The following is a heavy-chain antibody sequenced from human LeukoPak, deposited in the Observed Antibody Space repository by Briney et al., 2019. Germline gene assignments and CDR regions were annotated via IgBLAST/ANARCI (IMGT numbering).Heavy chain of an antibody. D-gene: IGHD3-22*01. CDR1: GFIFSTYP. CDR3: ARERRGYYDSSGYLDY. V-gene: IGHV3-64*04. Sequence: GGSLRLSCSASGFIFSTYPMHWVRQDPGKGLEYVSAITSNGGSTYYADSVKGRFTISRDNSKNTLYLQMNSLRAEDTAVYYCARERRGYYDSSGYLDYWGQGTLVTVSS. CDR2: ITSNGGST. J-gene: IGHJ4*02.